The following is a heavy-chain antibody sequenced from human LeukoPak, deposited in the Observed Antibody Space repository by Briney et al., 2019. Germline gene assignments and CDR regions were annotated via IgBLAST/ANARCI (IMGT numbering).Heavy chain of an antibody. CDR1: GYTFTSYA. J-gene: IGHJ6*03. Sequence: GASVKVSCKASGYTFTSYAMNWVRQAPGQGLEWMGWISAYNGNTNYAQKLQGRVTMTTDTSTSTAYMELRSLRSDDTAVYYCARDSDYYYYMDVWGKGTTVTISS. V-gene: IGHV1-18*01. CDR2: ISAYNGNT. CDR3: ARDSDYYYYMDV.